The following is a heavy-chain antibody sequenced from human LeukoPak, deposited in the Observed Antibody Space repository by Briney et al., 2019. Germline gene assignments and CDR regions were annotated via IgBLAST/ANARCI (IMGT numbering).Heavy chain of an antibody. Sequence: PSQTLSLTCTVSGGSISSGSYYWRWLRQPAGTGLEWLGRIYTSGSTNYNPSLKSRVTISVDTSKNQFSLKLSSVTAADTAVYYCARVGYYGVVRIFDYWGQGTLVTVSS. J-gene: IGHJ4*02. CDR3: ARVGYYGVVRIFDY. D-gene: IGHD3-10*01. CDR2: IYTSGST. V-gene: IGHV4-61*02. CDR1: GGSISSGSYY.